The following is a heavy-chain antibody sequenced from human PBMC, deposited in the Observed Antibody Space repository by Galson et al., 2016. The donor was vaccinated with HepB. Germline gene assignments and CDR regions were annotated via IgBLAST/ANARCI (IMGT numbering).Heavy chain of an antibody. J-gene: IGHJ5*02. V-gene: IGHV1-18*01. D-gene: IGHD4-11*01. Sequence: SVKVSCKASNFTFTTYGFTWVRQAPGQGLEWMGWITADRLDTNYAQKFQGRVAMTTDASTTTAYLELSSLTSDDTAVYYCARGPYNSYSNWFDPWGQGTLVTVSS. CDR2: ITADRLDT. CDR1: NFTFTTYG. CDR3: ARGPYNSYSNWFDP.